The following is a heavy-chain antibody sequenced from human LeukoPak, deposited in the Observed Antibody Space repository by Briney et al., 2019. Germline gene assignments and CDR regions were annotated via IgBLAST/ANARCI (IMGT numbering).Heavy chain of an antibody. CDR2: ISSSSSYI. Sequence: PGGSLRLSCAASGFTFSSYSMSWVRQAPGKGLEWVSSISSSSSYIYYADSVKGRFTISRDNAKNSLYLQMNSLRAEDTAVYYCVRGSRVAYSSDDYWGQGTLVTVSS. J-gene: IGHJ4*02. D-gene: IGHD6-25*01. CDR1: GFTFSSYS. V-gene: IGHV3-21*01. CDR3: VRGSRVAYSSDDY.